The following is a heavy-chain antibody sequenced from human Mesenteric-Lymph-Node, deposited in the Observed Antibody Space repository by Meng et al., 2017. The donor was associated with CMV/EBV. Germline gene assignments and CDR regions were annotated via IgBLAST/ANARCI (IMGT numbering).Heavy chain of an antibody. CDR3: ARDPSYSSGWPYYFYHSLDV. D-gene: IGHD6-19*01. Sequence: GESLKISCAASGFTFSSYDMHWVRQATGKGLEWVSAIGTAGDTYYPGSVKGRFTISRDNAKKTLHLQINSLRAEDTAVYYCARDPSYSSGWPYYFYHSLDVWGQGTTVTVSS. CDR1: GFTFSSYD. J-gene: IGHJ6*02. V-gene: IGHV3-13*01. CDR2: IGTAGDT.